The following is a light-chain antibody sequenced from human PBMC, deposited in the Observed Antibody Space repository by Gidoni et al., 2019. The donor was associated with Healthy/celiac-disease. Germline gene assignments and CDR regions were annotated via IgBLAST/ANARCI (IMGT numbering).Light chain of an antibody. V-gene: IGKV1-39*01. J-gene: IGKJ1*01. CDR2: AAS. CDR1: KSISSY. Sequence: DIQMTQSLSSLSASVGDRVTITCRASKSISSYLNWFQQKPGKAPKLLIYAASSLQSGVPSRFSGRGSETDFTLTISSLQPEDFATYYCQQSYSTPPWTFGQGTKVEIK. CDR3: QQSYSTPPWT.